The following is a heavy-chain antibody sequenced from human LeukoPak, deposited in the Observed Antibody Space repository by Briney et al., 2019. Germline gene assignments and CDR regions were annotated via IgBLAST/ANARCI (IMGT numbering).Heavy chain of an antibody. CDR3: ARGGIPVYYYYMDV. CDR1: GYTFTGYF. J-gene: IGHJ6*03. V-gene: IGHV1-2*02. D-gene: IGHD5-12*01. CDR2: INPNSGGT. Sequence: ASVKVSCKASGYTFTGYFMHWVRQAPGQGLEWMRWINPNSGGTNYAQKFQGRVTMTRDTSISTAYMELSRLRSDDTAIYYCARGGIPVYYYYMDVWDKGTTVTISS.